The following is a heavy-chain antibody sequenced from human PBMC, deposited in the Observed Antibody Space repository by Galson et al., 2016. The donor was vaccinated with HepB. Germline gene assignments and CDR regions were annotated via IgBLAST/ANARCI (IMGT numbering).Heavy chain of an antibody. V-gene: IGHV3-23*01. CDR1: GFTFSIYA. CDR2: ISGDGTGT. Sequence: SLRLSCAASGFTFSIYAMSWVRQAPGKGLEWVSAISGDGTGTYYAGSVQGRFTSSRDRSKTTLYLQMNSLRADDTAVYYCARFTQQWLDRVYYFDYWGQGTLVTVSS. D-gene: IGHD6-19*01. CDR3: ARFTQQWLDRVYYFDY. J-gene: IGHJ4*02.